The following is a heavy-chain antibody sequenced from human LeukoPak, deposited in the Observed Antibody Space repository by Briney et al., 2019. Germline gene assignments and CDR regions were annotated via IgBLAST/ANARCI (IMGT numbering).Heavy chain of an antibody. CDR2: FYYSGST. D-gene: IGHD5-18*01. J-gene: IGHJ4*02. CDR3: ARGRKYTSGYRVTELGSGYSDY. V-gene: IGHV4-39*01. Sequence: PSETLSLTCTVSGVSISSSSYDWGWIRQPPGKGLEWIGSFYYSGSTYDNPALKSLFTIAVDTTKNRFSRKLRSVTAPETAWYYCARGRKYTSGYRVTELGSGYSDYWGQGTLVTVSS. CDR1: GVSISSSSYD.